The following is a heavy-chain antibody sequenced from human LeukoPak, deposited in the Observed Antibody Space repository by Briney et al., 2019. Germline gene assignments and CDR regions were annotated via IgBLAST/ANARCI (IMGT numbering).Heavy chain of an antibody. CDR1: GDSISSYY. CDR3: ARTAYGIDYYDGMDV. V-gene: IGHV4-59*01. Sequence: SETLYLTCNVSGDSISSYYWSWIRQPPGKGLEWIGYINSSEGTTYNPSHKSRVTISVDTSKNQFSLKLTSVTAADTAEYYCARTAYGIDYYDGMDVWGKGTTVTVSS. J-gene: IGHJ6*04. D-gene: IGHD2-21*02. CDR2: INSSEGT.